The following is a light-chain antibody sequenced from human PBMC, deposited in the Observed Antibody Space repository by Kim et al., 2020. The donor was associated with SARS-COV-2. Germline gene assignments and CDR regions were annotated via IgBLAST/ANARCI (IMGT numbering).Light chain of an antibody. CDR1: SIGTYS. Sequence: APGKTATSTCGGNSIGTYSVNWYQQKPGQAPVLVIYYDRDRPSGIPERFSGSHSGNTATLTISRVDAGDEADYYCQVWDSSIDHYVFGSGTKVTVL. CDR2: YDR. J-gene: IGLJ1*01. V-gene: IGLV3-21*01. CDR3: QVWDSSIDHYV.